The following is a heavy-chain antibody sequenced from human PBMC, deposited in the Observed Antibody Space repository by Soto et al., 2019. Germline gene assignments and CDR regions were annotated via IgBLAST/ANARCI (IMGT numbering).Heavy chain of an antibody. V-gene: IGHV4-61*01. CDR3: ARIVVGETVDL. CDR1: DDSLTSDTYF. J-gene: IGHJ5*02. Sequence: QVQLRESGPGLLNPSETLSLTCSVSDDSLTSDTYFWTWIRQPPGRGLEWIAYISYTGNTNYNRSLKSRVTISIGPSSTQFSLTRTSVTAADTALYFCARIVVGETVDLWGQGSLVSVSS. CDR2: ISYTGNT. D-gene: IGHD2-15*01.